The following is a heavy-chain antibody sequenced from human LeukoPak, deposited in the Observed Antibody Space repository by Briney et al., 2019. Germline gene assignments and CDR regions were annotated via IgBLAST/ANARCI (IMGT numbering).Heavy chain of an antibody. CDR3: ARVNSSSWYVGLYYFDY. D-gene: IGHD6-13*01. Sequence: ASETLSLTCAVYGGSFSGYYWSWIRQPPGKGLEWIGYIYYSGSTNYNPSLKSRVTISVDTSKNQFSLKLSSVTAADTAVYYCARVNSSSWYVGLYYFDYWGQGTLVTVSS. V-gene: IGHV4-59*01. J-gene: IGHJ4*02. CDR2: IYYSGST. CDR1: GGSFSGYY.